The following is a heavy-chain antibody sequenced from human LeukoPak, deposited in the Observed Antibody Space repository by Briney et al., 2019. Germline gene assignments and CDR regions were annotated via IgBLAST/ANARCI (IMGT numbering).Heavy chain of an antibody. Sequence: GGSLRLSCAASGFTFSSYSMNWVRQAPGKGLEWVSVIYSGGSTYYADSVKGRFTISRDNSKNTLYLQMNSLRAEDTAVYYCARWPHYYDSSGAFDIWGQGTMVTVSS. J-gene: IGHJ3*02. D-gene: IGHD3-22*01. CDR3: ARWPHYYDSSGAFDI. CDR2: IYSGGST. V-gene: IGHV3-66*01. CDR1: GFTFSSYS.